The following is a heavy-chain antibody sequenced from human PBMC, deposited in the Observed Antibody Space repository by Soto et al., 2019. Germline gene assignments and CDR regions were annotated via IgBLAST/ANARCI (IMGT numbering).Heavy chain of an antibody. CDR2: ITWNADTT. Sequence: EVQLVESGGVVVQPGGSLRLSCAASGFTFDDYTMHWVRQAPGKGLEWVSLITWNADTTYYADSVRGRLTISRDNSKNSLSLEMNSLRSEDTALYYCVKDKGGATSLAEYFQHWGQGTLVTVSS. D-gene: IGHD1-26*01. J-gene: IGHJ1*01. CDR1: GFTFDDYT. V-gene: IGHV3-43*01. CDR3: VKDKGGATSLAEYFQH.